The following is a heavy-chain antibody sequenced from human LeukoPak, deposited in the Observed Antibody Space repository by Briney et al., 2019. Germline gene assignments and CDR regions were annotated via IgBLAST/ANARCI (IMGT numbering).Heavy chain of an antibody. J-gene: IGHJ4*02. D-gene: IGHD3-9*01. Sequence: GGSLRLSCSASGFTFSSYAMHWVRQAPGKGLEYVSAISSNGGSTYYADSVKGRFTISRDNSKNTLYLQMNSLRAEDTAVYYCHGSYFDWLLNFDYWGQGTLVTVSS. CDR1: GFTFSSYA. V-gene: IGHV3-64*04. CDR2: ISSNGGST. CDR3: HGSYFDWLLNFDY.